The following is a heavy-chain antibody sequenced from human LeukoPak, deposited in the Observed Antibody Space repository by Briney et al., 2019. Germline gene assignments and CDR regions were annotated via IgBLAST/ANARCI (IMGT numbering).Heavy chain of an antibody. V-gene: IGHV4-34*01. D-gene: IGHD7-27*01. Sequence: PSETLSLTCAVYGGSFSGYYWSWIRQPPGKGLEWIGEINHSGSTNYNPSLKSRVTISVDTSKNQFSLKLSSVTAADTAVYFCVRGFRGDNFDYWGQGTLVTVSS. CDR3: VRGFRGDNFDY. CDR2: INHSGST. CDR1: GGSFSGYY. J-gene: IGHJ4*02.